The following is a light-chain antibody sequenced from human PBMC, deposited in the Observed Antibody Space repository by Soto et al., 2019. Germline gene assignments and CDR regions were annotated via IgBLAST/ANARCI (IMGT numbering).Light chain of an antibody. Sequence: EIVLTQSPGTLSLSPGERATLSCRASQSVSRSYLAWYQQKPGQAPRLLIYGVSSRATGIPDRFSGSGSGTDFTLTISRLEPEDFAVYYCQQYGSSQITFGHGTRLEIK. V-gene: IGKV3-20*01. J-gene: IGKJ5*01. CDR2: GVS. CDR3: QQYGSSQIT. CDR1: QSVSRSY.